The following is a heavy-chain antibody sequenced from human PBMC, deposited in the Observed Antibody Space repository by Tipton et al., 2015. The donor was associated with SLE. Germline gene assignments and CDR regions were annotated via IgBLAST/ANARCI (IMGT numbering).Heavy chain of an antibody. CDR2: LYHSGSA. CDR1: GYSVSNAYY. V-gene: IGHV4-38-2*02. D-gene: IGHD4-17*01. CDR3: ATTVTTTPSYGAFDI. J-gene: IGHJ3*02. Sequence: LRLSCNVSGYSVSNAYYWGWIRQPPGKGLEWIGSLYHSGSAFYNPSIKSRVTISLDTSKSQFSLRPTSITAADTAMYYCATTVTTTPSYGAFDIWGQGTMVTVSS.